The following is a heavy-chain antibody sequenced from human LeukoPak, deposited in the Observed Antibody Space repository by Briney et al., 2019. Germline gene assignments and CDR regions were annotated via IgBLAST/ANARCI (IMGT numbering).Heavy chain of an antibody. CDR2: ISSSSSYI. CDR3: ARDLNHIVDQRYYYGMDV. CDR1: GFTFSSYS. D-gene: IGHD2-2*01. V-gene: IGHV3-21*01. J-gene: IGHJ6*02. Sequence: GGSLRLSCAASGFTFSSYSMNWVRQAPGKGLEWVSSISSSSSYIYYAGSVKGRFTISRDNAKNSLYLQMNSLRAEDTAVYYCARDLNHIVDQRYYYGMDVWGQGTTVTVSS.